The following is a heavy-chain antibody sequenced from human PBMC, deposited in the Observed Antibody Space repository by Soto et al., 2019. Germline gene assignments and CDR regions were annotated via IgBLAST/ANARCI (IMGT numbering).Heavy chain of an antibody. D-gene: IGHD6-13*01. CDR3: ARDLAAGDY. J-gene: IGHJ4*02. V-gene: IGHV1-46*01. CDR2: FNPTSGST. CDR1: GYTFINYY. Sequence: QVQLVQSGAEVKKPGASVKPSCKASGYTFINYYIHWVRQDPGQGLEWMGIFNPTSGSTNYAQKFQGRVTLTMDTSTRTVYMEPSSLRFDDTAVYYCARDLAAGDYWGQGTLVTVSS.